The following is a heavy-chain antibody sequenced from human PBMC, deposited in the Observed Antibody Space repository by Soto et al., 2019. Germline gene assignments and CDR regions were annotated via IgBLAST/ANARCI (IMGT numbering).Heavy chain of an antibody. V-gene: IGHV3-66*01. CDR1: GFTVSSNY. D-gene: IGHD4-4*01. CDR2: IYSGGST. CDR3: ASEPVTTISYFYYGMDV. Sequence: GGSLRLSCAASGFTVSSNYMSWVRQAPGKGLEWVSVIYSGGSTYYADSVKGRFTISRDNSKNTLYLQMNSLRAEDTAVYYCASEPVTTISYFYYGMDVWGQGTTVTVSS. J-gene: IGHJ6*02.